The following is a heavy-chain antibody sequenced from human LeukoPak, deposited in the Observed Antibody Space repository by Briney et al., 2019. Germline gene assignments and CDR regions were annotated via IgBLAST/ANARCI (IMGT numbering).Heavy chain of an antibody. Sequence: GGSLRLSCAASGFTFDGYAMHWVRQAPGKGLEWVSLISWDGGSTYYADSVKGRFTISRDNSKNSLYLQMNSLRAEDTALYYCAKAPYGDYEGLDYWGQGTLVTVSS. V-gene: IGHV3-43D*04. CDR1: GFTFDGYA. CDR3: AKAPYGDYEGLDY. CDR2: ISWDGGST. D-gene: IGHD4-17*01. J-gene: IGHJ4*02.